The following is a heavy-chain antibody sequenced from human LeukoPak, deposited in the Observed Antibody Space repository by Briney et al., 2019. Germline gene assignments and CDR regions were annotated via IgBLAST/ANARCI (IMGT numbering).Heavy chain of an antibody. J-gene: IGHJ6*04. D-gene: IGHD2-2*01. CDR2: ISYDGSNK. CDR1: LFTLISYV. V-gene: IGHV3-30*04. CDR3: AREPAPIVVVPAASRYYYYYYGMDV. Sequence: GGGLRHSRVASLFTLISYVLHSVGQAPSRGGEGVALISYDGSNKHYTHSLKGRLTISRDNSTNTHDLQMNSLGAEDTDVYYCAREPAPIVVVPAASRYYYYYYGMDVWGKGTTVTVSS.